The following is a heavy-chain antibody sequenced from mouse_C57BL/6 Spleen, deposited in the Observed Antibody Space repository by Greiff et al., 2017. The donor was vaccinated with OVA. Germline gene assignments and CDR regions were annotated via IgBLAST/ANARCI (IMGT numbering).Heavy chain of an antibody. J-gene: IGHJ1*03. CDR2: INPNNGGT. V-gene: IGHV1-26*01. CDR1: GYTFTDYY. CDR3: ARIYYGYDGYFDV. Sequence: EVQLQQSGPELVKPGASVKISCKASGYTFTDYYMNWVKQSHGKSLEWIGDINPNNGGTSYNQKFKGKATLTVDKSSSTAYMELRSLTSEDSAVYYCARIYYGYDGYFDVWGTGTTVTVSS. D-gene: IGHD2-2*01.